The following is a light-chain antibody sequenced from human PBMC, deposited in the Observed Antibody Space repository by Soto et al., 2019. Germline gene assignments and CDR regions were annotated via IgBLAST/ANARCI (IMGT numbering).Light chain of an antibody. CDR3: TSYTTSSTLV. Sequence: QSVLTQPASVSGSPGQSITISCTGTSSDIGTYNSVSWYQQHAGKVPKLMIYDVTNRPSGVSDRFSGSKSGNTASLTISGLQAEDEADYYGTSYTTSSTLVFGGGTKLTVL. J-gene: IGLJ2*01. CDR2: DVT. CDR1: SSDIGTYNS. V-gene: IGLV2-14*01.